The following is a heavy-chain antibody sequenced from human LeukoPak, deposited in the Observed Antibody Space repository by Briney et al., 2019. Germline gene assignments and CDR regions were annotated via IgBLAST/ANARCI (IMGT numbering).Heavy chain of an antibody. CDR2: ISGSGGST. CDR1: GFTFSNAW. Sequence: PGGSLRLSCAASGFTFSNAWMSWVRQAPGKGLEWVSAISGSGGSTYYADSVKGRFTISRDNSKNTLYLQMNSLRAEDTAVYYCAKEVVVITTGNWFDPWGQGTLVTVSS. D-gene: IGHD3-22*01. V-gene: IGHV3-23*01. CDR3: AKEVVVITTGNWFDP. J-gene: IGHJ5*02.